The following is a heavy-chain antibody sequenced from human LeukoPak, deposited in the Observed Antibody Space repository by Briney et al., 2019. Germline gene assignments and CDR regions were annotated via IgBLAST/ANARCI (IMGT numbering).Heavy chain of an antibody. CDR3: GGYSSSWSIYYYYYMDV. J-gene: IGHJ6*03. CDR1: GFTFSDYY. CDR2: ISSSGSTI. V-gene: IGHV3-11*04. Sequence: GGSLRLSCAASGFTFSDYYMSWIRQAPGKGLEWVSYISSSGSTIYYADSVKGRFTISRDNAKNSLYLQMNSLRAEDTAVYYCGGYSSSWSIYYYYYMDVWGKGTTVTVSS. D-gene: IGHD6-13*01.